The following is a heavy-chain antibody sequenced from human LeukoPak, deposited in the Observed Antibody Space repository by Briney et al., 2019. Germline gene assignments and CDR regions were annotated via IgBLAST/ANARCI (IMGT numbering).Heavy chain of an antibody. CDR2: IYYSGST. Sequence: SQTLSLTCTVSGCSISSGGYYWRCIRQHPGKGLEWIAYIYYSGSTYYNPSLKSRVTISVDTSKSQFSLKLSSVTAADTAVYYCARVEPDYYDSSSYYPDAFDIWGQGTMVTVSS. CDR3: ARVEPDYYDSSSYYPDAFDI. V-gene: IGHV4-31*03. D-gene: IGHD3-22*01. J-gene: IGHJ3*02. CDR1: GCSISSGGYY.